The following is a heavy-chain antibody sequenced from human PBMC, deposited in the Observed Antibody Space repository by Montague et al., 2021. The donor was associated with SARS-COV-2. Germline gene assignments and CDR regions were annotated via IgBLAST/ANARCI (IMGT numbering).Heavy chain of an antibody. Sequence: SLRLSCAASGFTFSSYATHWVRQAPGKGLEWVAVISYDGSNKYYVDSVKGRFTISRDNPKNTLYLQMNSLRAEDTAVYYCARDLAGGYSYYFDYWGQGTLVTVSS. CDR1: GFTFSSYA. CDR3: ARDLAGGYSYYFDY. V-gene: IGHV3-30*04. J-gene: IGHJ4*02. D-gene: IGHD5-18*01. CDR2: ISYDGSNK.